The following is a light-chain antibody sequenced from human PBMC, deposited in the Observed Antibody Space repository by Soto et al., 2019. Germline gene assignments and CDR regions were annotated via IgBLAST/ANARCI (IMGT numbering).Light chain of an antibody. V-gene: IGKV3-15*01. CDR1: QSVSNN. CDR3: QQYNNWPPLT. CDR2: GAS. J-gene: IGKJ4*01. Sequence: EIVMTQSPATLSVSPGERATLSCRAIQSVSNNLAWYQQKPGQAPRLLIYGASTRATGIPARFSGSGSGTEFTLTISSLQSEDFAVYYCQQYNNWPPLTFGGGTKVEIK.